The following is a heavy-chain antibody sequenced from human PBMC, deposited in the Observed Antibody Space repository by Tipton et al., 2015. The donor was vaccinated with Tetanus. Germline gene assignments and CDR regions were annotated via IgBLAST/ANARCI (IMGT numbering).Heavy chain of an antibody. CDR1: GFTFSMFS. J-gene: IGHJ4*02. V-gene: IGHV3-48*02. CDR2: ISGSSDSI. D-gene: IGHD1-7*01. Sequence: GSLRLSCVASGFTFSMFSMNWVSYISGSSDSIYYADSVKGRFTISRDNGKNSLYLQMNSLRDEDTAVYYCGRALGSGTTVASGHWGQGSLVTVSS. CDR3: GRALGSGTTVASGH.